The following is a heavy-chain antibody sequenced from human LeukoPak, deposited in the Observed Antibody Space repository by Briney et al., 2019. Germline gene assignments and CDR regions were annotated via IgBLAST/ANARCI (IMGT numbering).Heavy chain of an antibody. D-gene: IGHD3-10*01. J-gene: IGHJ4*02. CDR2: IKSKTDGGTT. V-gene: IGHV3-15*01. Sequence: GGSLRLSCAASGFTFSNAWMSWVRQGPEKGLEWVGRIKSKTDGGTTDYAAPVKGRFTISRDDSKNTLYLQMNSLKREDTAVYYCTTDAPGSGRYRGDYWGQGTLVTVSS. CDR1: GFTFSNAW. CDR3: TTDAPGSGRYRGDY.